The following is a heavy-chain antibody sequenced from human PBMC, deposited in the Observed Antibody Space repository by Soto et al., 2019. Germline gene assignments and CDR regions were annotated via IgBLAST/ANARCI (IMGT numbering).Heavy chain of an antibody. CDR2: IYSGGST. CDR1: GFSVSRSY. Sequence: PGGSLRLSCAGSGFSVSRSYMNWVRQAPGKGLEWLSIIYSGGSTKYADSVKDRFTISRDTSKNTVYLHMDRLRAEDTAVYYCAGDSTDYGTGTTLESWCQGTLVTVSS. D-gene: IGHD1-7*01. CDR3: AGDSTDYGTGTTLES. V-gene: IGHV3-53*01. J-gene: IGHJ4*02.